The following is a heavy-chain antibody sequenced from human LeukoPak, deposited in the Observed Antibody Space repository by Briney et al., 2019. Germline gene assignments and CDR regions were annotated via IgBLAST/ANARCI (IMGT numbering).Heavy chain of an antibody. V-gene: IGHV3-21*01. CDR3: ARDIYSYGYFFDY. J-gene: IGHJ4*02. CDR2: ISSSSSYI. Sequence: GGSPRLSCAASGFTFSSYSMNWVRQAPGKGLEWVSSISSSSSYIYYADSVKGRFTISRDNAKNSLYLQMNSLRAEDTAVYYCARDIYSYGYFFDYWGQGTLVTVSS. CDR1: GFTFSSYS. D-gene: IGHD5-18*01.